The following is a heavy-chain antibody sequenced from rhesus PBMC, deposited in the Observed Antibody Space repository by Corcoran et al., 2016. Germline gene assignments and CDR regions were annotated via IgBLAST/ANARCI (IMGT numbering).Heavy chain of an antibody. D-gene: IGHD3-9*01. Sequence: EVQLVESGGGLVQPGGSLRLSCAASGFTFSSYGMHWVRQAPGKGLEWVAVISYDGSKKYYADSVKERFTISRDNSKNMLYIKMNNLKLEDTAVYYCASNYEDDYGYYFSWGQGVLVTVSS. CDR3: ASNYEDDYGYYFS. V-gene: IGHV3-54*02. J-gene: IGHJ4*01. CDR1: GFTFSSYG. CDR2: ISYDGSKK.